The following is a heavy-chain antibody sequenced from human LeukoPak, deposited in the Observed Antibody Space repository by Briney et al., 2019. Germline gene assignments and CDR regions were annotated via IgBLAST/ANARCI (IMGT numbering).Heavy chain of an antibody. Sequence: ASVKVSCKASGYTFADYYVHWVRQAPGQGLEWLGCIYPDSGVTYCAQKFQGRVTMTRDTSITTAYMELSGLRSDDTALYYCARQAVEMATIGNLGAFDIWGQGTMVTVSS. CDR3: ARQAVEMATIGNLGAFDI. V-gene: IGHV1-2*02. D-gene: IGHD5-24*01. J-gene: IGHJ3*02. CDR2: IYPDSGVT. CDR1: GYTFADYY.